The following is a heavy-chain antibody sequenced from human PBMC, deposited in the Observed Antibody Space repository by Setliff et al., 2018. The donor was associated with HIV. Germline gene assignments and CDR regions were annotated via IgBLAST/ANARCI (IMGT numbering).Heavy chain of an antibody. V-gene: IGHV3-48*01. J-gene: IGHJ6*03. Sequence: GGSLRLSCAASGFTFSSYSMNWVRQAPGKGLEWVSYISGLGGGTIYYADPVRGRFTISRDDAEKSVYLQMNSLRAEDTAVYYCARAGVVEGYYYYYYMDVWGKGTTVTVSS. CDR1: GFTFSSYS. CDR2: ISGLGGGTI. CDR3: ARAGVVEGYYYYYYMDV. D-gene: IGHD2-15*01.